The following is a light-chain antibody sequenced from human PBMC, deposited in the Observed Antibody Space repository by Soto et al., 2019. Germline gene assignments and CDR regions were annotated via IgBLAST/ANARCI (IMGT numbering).Light chain of an antibody. CDR2: GAS. V-gene: IGKV3-20*01. CDR1: QSVTN. CDR3: QQYGSSLRT. Sequence: EFVVTQSPDTLSLSPGESATLSCRASQSVTNIDWYQQKPGRAPRLLIYGASSRATGIPDRFSGSQSGRDFTLTISRLEPEDFALYYCQQYGSSLRTFGQGTRLEIK. J-gene: IGKJ2*01.